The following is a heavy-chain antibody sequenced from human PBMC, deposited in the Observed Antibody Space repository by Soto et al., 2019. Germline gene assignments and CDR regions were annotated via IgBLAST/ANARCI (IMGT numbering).Heavy chain of an antibody. D-gene: IGHD5-18*01. CDR3: ASARRVYSYGDDFDYFYGMDV. V-gene: IGHV3-53*04. J-gene: IGHJ6*02. CDR2: IYSGGST. Sequence: EVQLVESGGGLVQPGGSLRLSCAASGFTVSSNYMSWVRQAPGKGLEWVAVIYSGGSTYYADSVKGRFTISRHNSKNTLELQMNSLRAEDTAVYYCASARRVYSYGDDFDYFYGMDVWGQGNTVTVSS. CDR1: GFTVSSNY.